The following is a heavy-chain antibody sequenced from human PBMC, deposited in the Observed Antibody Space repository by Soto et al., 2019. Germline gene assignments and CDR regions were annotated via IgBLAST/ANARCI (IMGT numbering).Heavy chain of an antibody. CDR2: ISGSGGST. J-gene: IGHJ4*02. CDR3: AKDPEWELPKYYFDY. V-gene: IGHV3-23*01. D-gene: IGHD1-26*01. Sequence: GGALRLSCAASGITFRNYAMSWVRQAPGKGLEWVSTISGSGGSTYYADSVKGRFTISRDNSKNTLYLQMNSLRAEDTAVYYCAKDPEWELPKYYFDYWGQGTRVTVSS. CDR1: GITFRNYA.